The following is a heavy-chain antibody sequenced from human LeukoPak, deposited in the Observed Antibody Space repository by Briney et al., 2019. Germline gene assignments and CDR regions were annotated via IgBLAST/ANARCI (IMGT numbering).Heavy chain of an antibody. V-gene: IGHV3-23*01. D-gene: IGHD3-10*01. CDR1: GFTFSSYA. CDR2: ISGSGGST. Sequence: PGGSLRLSCAASGFTFSSYAMSWVRQAPGKGLEWVSAISGSGGSTYYADSVKGRFTISRDNSKNTLYLQMNSLRAEDTAVYYCAKDGSAVRGVIRLFAFDIWGQGTMVTVSS. J-gene: IGHJ3*02. CDR3: AKDGSAVRGVIRLFAFDI.